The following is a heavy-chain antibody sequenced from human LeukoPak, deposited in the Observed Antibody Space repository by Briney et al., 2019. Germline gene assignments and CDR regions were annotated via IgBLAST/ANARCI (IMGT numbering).Heavy chain of an antibody. D-gene: IGHD5-24*01. CDR2: IYYSGST. CDR1: GGSISSSSYY. Sequence: SETLSLTCTVSGGSISSSSYYWGWIRQPPGKGLEWIVSIYYSGSTYYNPSLKSRVTISVDTSKNQFSLKLSSVTAADTAVYYCARGASGEMATTKRYYFDYWGQGTLVTVSS. V-gene: IGHV4-39*07. CDR3: ARGASGEMATTKRYYFDY. J-gene: IGHJ4*02.